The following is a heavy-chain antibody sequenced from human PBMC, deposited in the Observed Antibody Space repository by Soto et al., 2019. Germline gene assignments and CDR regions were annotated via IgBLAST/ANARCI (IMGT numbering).Heavy chain of an antibody. CDR1: GYTFTSYG. CDR3: ARPQVLRYFDWLPKNYYYYYGMDV. V-gene: IGHV1-18*01. D-gene: IGHD3-9*01. CDR2: ISAYNGNT. Sequence: ASVKVSCKASGYTFTSYGISWVRQAPGQGLEWMGWISAYNGNTNYAQKFQGRVTMTRNTSISTAYMELSSLRSEDTAVYYCARPQVLRYFDWLPKNYYYYYGMDVWGQGTTVTVSS. J-gene: IGHJ6*02.